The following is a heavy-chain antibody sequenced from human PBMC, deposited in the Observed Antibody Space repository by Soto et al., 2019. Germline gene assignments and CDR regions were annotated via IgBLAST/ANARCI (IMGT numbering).Heavy chain of an antibody. CDR3: ARERGFGESDFQH. CDR1: GGTFSSYT. Sequence: QVQLVQSGAEVKKPGSSVKVSCKASGGTFSSYTISWVRQAPGQGLEWMGRIIPILGIANYAQKFQGRVTITADKSTSTAYMERSSLRSEDTAVYYCARERGFGESDFQHWGQGTLVTVSS. J-gene: IGHJ1*01. CDR2: IIPILGIA. D-gene: IGHD3-10*01. V-gene: IGHV1-69*08.